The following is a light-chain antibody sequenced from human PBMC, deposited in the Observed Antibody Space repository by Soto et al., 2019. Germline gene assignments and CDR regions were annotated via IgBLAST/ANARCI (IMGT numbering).Light chain of an antibody. Sequence: EIVLTQSPATLSLSPGERATLSCRASQSVSSYLAWYQQTPGQDPRLLIYDASNRATGIPARFSGSGSGTDFTLTISSLEPEDFAVYYCQQRSNWPPLLTFGGGTKVEIK. CDR2: DAS. V-gene: IGKV3-11*01. J-gene: IGKJ4*01. CDR3: QQRSNWPPLLT. CDR1: QSVSSY.